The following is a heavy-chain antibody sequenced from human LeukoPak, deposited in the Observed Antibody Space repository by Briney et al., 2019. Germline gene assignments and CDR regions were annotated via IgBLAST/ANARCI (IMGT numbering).Heavy chain of an antibody. D-gene: IGHD5-24*01. CDR2: IYYSGST. Sequence: SETLSLTCTVSGGSISSYYWSWIRQPPGKGLEWIGYIYYSGSTNYNPSLKSRVTLSVDTSKNQFSLKLSSVTAADTAVYYCARARDGYDWGYFDYWGQGTLVTVSS. V-gene: IGHV4-59*01. J-gene: IGHJ4*02. CDR3: ARARDGYDWGYFDY. CDR1: GGSISSYY.